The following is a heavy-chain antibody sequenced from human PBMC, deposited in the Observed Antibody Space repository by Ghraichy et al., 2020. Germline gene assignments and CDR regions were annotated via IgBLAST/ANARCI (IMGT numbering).Heavy chain of an antibody. Sequence: SETLSLTCTVSGGSISSSSYYWGWIRQPPGKGLEWIGSIYYSGSTYYNPSLKSRVTISVDTSKNQFSLKLSSVTAADTAVYYCARYMVRGVIGPTHAFDIWGQGTMVTVSS. CDR1: GGSISSSSYY. D-gene: IGHD3-10*01. V-gene: IGHV4-39*07. CDR3: ARYMVRGVIGPTHAFDI. J-gene: IGHJ3*02. CDR2: IYYSGST.